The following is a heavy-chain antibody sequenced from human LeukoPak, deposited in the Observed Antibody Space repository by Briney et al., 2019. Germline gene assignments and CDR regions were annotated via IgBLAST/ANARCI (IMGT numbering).Heavy chain of an antibody. CDR2: IYYSGST. Sequence: SETLSLTCAVSGGSISSYYWSWIRQPPGKGLEWIGYIYYSGSTNYNPSLKSRVTISVDTSKNQFSLKLSSVTAADTAVYYCARELGARAFDIWGQGTMVTVSS. D-gene: IGHD1-26*01. V-gene: IGHV4-59*01. J-gene: IGHJ3*02. CDR1: GGSISSYY. CDR3: ARELGARAFDI.